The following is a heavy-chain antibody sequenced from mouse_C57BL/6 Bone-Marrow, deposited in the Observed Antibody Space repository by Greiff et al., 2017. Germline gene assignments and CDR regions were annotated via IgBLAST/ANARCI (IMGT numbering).Heavy chain of an antibody. CDR2: IWPGGGT. Sequence: QMQLKESGPGLVAPSQSLSITCTVSGFSLTSYAISWVRQPPGKGLEWLGVIWPGGGTNYTSAPKSRLSNSTDNSKSQVYLRMNSLQTDDTARYYCARKGQGAMDYWGQGTSVTVSS. CDR3: ARKGQGAMDY. V-gene: IGHV2-9-1*01. J-gene: IGHJ4*01. CDR1: GFSLTSYA.